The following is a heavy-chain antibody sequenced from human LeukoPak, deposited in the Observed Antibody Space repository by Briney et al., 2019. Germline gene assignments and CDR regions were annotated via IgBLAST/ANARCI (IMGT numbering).Heavy chain of an antibody. Sequence: GGSLRLPCVASGFTFTYYGVHCVRQAPGKGVEWVGDIWEEGSYEYYGLSVKGSFDLYREHSKNTVYVQMNSVRGGDTAVFFCARDVSGLVVRGCFVTCGQGTVVTVSS. CDR2: IWEEGSYE. V-gene: IGHV3-33*01. CDR1: GFTFTYYG. D-gene: IGHD2-15*01. J-gene: IGHJ5*02. CDR3: ARDVSGLVVRGCFVT.